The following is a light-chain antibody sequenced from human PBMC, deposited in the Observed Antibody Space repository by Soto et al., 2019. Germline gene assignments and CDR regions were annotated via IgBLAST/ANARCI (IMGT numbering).Light chain of an antibody. Sequence: QSVLTQPASVSGSPGQSITISCTGTSSDFGGYNYVSWYQQHPGKAPKLMIYDVSKRPSGVSNRFSGSKSGNTASLTISGLQAEDEADYYCSSYISSSTLNVFGTGTKVTAL. V-gene: IGLV2-14*01. CDR1: SSDFGGYNY. J-gene: IGLJ1*01. CDR3: SSYISSSTLNV. CDR2: DVS.